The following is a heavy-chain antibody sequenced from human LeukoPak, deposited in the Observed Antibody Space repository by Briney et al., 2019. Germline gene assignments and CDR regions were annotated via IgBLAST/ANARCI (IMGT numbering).Heavy chain of an antibody. CDR3: ANFFGNNFGF. J-gene: IGHJ4*02. D-gene: IGHD5-24*01. Sequence: GGSLRLSCAASGLTFSDHYMDWVRQAPGKGLEWVGRSGTGANSYTTEYAASVEGRFTISRDDPKNSLYLQMNSLKTEDTAVYYCANFFGNNFGFWGQGTLVTVSS. CDR2: SGTGANSYTT. V-gene: IGHV3-72*01. CDR1: GLTFSDHY.